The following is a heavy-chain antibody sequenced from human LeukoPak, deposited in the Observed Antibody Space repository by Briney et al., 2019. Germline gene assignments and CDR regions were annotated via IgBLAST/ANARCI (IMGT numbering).Heavy chain of an antibody. D-gene: IGHD3-3*01. CDR3: ARDLYYDFWSDPPNHY. J-gene: IGHJ4*02. V-gene: IGHV3-7*01. CDR2: IKQDGSEK. Sequence: PGGSLRLSCAASGFTFSSHEMNWVRQAPGKGLEWVANIKQDGSEKYYVDSVKGRFTISRDNAKNSLYLQMNSLRAEDTAVYYRARDLYYDFWSDPPNHYWGQGTLVTVSS. CDR1: GFTFSSHE.